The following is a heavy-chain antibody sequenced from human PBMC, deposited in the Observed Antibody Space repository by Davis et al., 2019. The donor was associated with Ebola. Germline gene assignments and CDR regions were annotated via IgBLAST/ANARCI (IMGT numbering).Heavy chain of an antibody. J-gene: IGHJ2*01. CDR2: IRSKANSYAT. D-gene: IGHD4-23*01. CDR3: TASVVTPGWYFDL. Sequence: GESLKISCAASGFTFSGSAMHWVRQASGKGLEWVGRIRSKANSYATAYAASVKGRFTISRDDSKNTAYLQMNSLKTEDTAVYYCTASVVTPGWYFDLWGRGTLVTVSS. CDR1: GFTFSGSA. V-gene: IGHV3-73*01.